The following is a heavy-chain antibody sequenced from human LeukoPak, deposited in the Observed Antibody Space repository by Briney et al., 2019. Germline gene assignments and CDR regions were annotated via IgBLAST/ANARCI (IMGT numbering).Heavy chain of an antibody. V-gene: IGHV5-51*01. CDR3: ARSPRDGYHDSFDV. J-gene: IGHJ3*01. D-gene: IGHD5-24*01. Sequence: GESLKISCKTSGYSFNSYWIGWVRQMPGKGLEWMGIIFPSDSDTRYSPSFQGQVTISADKSINTAYLQWSSLKASDTAMYYCARSPRDGYHDSFDVWGRGTMLTVS. CDR2: IFPSDSDT. CDR1: GYSFNSYW.